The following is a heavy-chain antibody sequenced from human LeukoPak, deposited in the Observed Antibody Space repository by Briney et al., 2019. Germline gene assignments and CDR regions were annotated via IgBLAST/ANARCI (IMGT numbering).Heavy chain of an antibody. CDR1: GFTFDNYA. CDR3: AKAKAGYSYGLDAFDI. V-gene: IGHV3-9*03. CDR2: ISWNSGSI. J-gene: IGHJ3*02. D-gene: IGHD5-18*01. Sequence: GGSLRLSCAASGFTFDNYAMHWVRQAPGKGLEWVSSISWNSGSIGYADSVKGRSTISRDNAKNSLYLQMNSLRAEDMALYYCAKAKAGYSYGLDAFDIWGQGTVVTVSS.